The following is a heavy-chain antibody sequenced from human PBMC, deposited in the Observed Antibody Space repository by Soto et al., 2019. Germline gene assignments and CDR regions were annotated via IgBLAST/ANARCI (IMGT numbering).Heavy chain of an antibody. CDR1: GFTVSSNY. J-gene: IGHJ3*02. CDR3: ARGFPRGYSYGFTDAFDI. Sequence: GGSLRLSCAASGFTVSSNYMSWVRQAPGKGLEWVSVIYSGGSTYYADSVKGRFTISRDNSKNTLYLQMNSLRAEDTAVYYCARGFPRGYSYGFTDAFDIWGQGTMVTVSS. CDR2: IYSGGST. V-gene: IGHV3-53*01. D-gene: IGHD5-18*01.